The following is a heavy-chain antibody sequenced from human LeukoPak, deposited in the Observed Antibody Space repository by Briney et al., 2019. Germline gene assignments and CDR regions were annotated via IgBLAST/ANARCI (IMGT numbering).Heavy chain of an antibody. V-gene: IGHV1-18*01. CDR2: ISGYNGAT. Sequence: ASVKVSCKASGYSFSSFGISWVRQAPGQGLEWMGWISGYNGATNYAQKVQGRVTMTTDTSTSTAYMEVRSLRSDDTAVYYCAREYRDYYDSSGNYLDYWGQGTLVTVSS. D-gene: IGHD3-22*01. CDR3: AREYRDYYDSSGNYLDY. J-gene: IGHJ4*02. CDR1: GYSFSSFG.